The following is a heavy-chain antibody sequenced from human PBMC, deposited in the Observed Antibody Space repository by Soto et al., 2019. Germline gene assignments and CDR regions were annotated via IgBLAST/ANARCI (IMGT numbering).Heavy chain of an antibody. D-gene: IGHD3-10*01. CDR3: ASSGNWFDP. J-gene: IGHJ5*02. CDR2: IDPSDSYT. Sequence: GESLKISCKGSGYSFTSYWISWVRQMPGKGLEWMGRIDPSDSYTNYSPSSQGHVTISADKSSSTAYLQWSSLKASDTAMYYCASSGNWFDPWGQGTLVTVSS. CDR1: GYSFTSYW. V-gene: IGHV5-10-1*01.